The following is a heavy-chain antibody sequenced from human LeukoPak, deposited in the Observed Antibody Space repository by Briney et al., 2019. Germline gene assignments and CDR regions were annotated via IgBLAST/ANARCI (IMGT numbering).Heavy chain of an antibody. CDR2: IYPGDSDT. CDR1: GYSFTSYW. CDR3: ARSETPPYCSSTSCYNYYYGVDV. D-gene: IGHD2-2*02. Sequence: GESLKISCKGSGYSFTSYWIGWVRQMPGKGLEWMGIIYPGDSDTRYSPSFQGQVTISADKSISTAYLQWSSLKASDTAMYYCARSETPPYCSSTSCYNYYYGVDVWGQGTTVTVSS. J-gene: IGHJ6*02. V-gene: IGHV5-51*01.